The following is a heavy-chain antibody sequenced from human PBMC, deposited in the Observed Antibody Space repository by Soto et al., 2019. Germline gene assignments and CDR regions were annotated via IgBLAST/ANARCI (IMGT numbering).Heavy chain of an antibody. D-gene: IGHD1-26*01. CDR1: GFTFSSYW. CDR3: AHFDESGSYFGY. J-gene: IGHJ4*02. V-gene: IGHV3-7*03. Sequence: GGSLRLSCAASGFTFSSYWMSWVRQAPGKGLEWVANIKQDGSEKYYVDSVKGRFTISRDNAKNSLFLQMNSLRAEDTAIYYCAHFDESGSYFGYWGQGTLVTVSS. CDR2: IKQDGSEK.